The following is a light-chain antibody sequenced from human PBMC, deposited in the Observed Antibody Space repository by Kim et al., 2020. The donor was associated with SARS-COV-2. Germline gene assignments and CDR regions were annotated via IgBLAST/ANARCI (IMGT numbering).Light chain of an antibody. CDR2: KAS. J-gene: IGKJ1*01. V-gene: IGKV1-5*03. CDR3: QQHDSYPWT. CDR1: QTISSS. Sequence: GDRVTISCRASQTISSSLAWYQQKAGKAPKLLIYKASTLESGVPSRFSGSGSGTEFTLTISSLQPDDFATYYCQQHDSYPWTFGQGTKVDIK.